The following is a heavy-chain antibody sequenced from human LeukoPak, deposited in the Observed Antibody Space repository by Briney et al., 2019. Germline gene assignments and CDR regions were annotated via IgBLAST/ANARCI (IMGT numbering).Heavy chain of an antibody. J-gene: IGHJ4*02. CDR1: GDSISSDSYY. CDR3: ARGGSIAARPGNY. CDR2: VYSSGST. Sequence: SETLSLTCTVSGDSISSDSYYWSWIRQPAGRGLEWIGRVYSSGSTNYNPSLKSRVIISTDTSKNQFSLKLSSVTAADTAVYYCARGGSIAARPGNYWGQGTLVTVSS. D-gene: IGHD6-6*01. V-gene: IGHV4-61*02.